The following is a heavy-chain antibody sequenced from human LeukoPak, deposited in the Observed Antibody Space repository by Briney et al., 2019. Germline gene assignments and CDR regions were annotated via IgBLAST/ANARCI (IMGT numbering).Heavy chain of an antibody. J-gene: IGHJ6*03. CDR2: ITAVGTYI. V-gene: IGHV3-21*01. Sequence: PGGSLRLSCAASGFTFRSYTIHWVRQAPGKGLEWVSSITAVGTYIYYADSVKGRFTISRDNVEKSAYLQLSGLTGQDTAIYYCARGGIAGRAVYYYYMDVWGKGTTVTVS. CDR3: ARGGIAGRAVYYYYMDV. D-gene: IGHD6-6*01. CDR1: GFTFRSYT.